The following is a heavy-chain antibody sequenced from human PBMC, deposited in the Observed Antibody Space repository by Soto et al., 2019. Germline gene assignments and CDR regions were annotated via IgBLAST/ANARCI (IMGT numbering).Heavy chain of an antibody. Sequence: KPSETLSLTCTVSGRSMSSNYWSWIRQSPDKGLEWLGYVFYGGTDYNPSLGGRVSMSVETSKSQFSLKLTSVTVADTAVYYCASYRGALYFESWGPGILVTVSS. CDR2: VFYGGT. J-gene: IGHJ4*02. V-gene: IGHV4-59*01. CDR1: GRSMSSNY. CDR3: ASYRGALYFES. D-gene: IGHD3-16*01.